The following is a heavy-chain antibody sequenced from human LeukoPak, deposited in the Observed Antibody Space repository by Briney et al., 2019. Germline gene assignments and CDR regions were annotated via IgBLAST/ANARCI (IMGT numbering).Heavy chain of an antibody. V-gene: IGHV3-30*03. D-gene: IGHD3-10*01. CDR3: ARVASNRDFDY. CDR1: GFTFSSYW. J-gene: IGHJ4*02. Sequence: GGSLRLSCAASGFTFSSYWMHWVRQAPGKGLEWVAVISYDGSNKYYADSVKGRFTISRDNSKNTLYLQMNSLRAEDTAVYYCARVASNRDFDYWGQGTLVTVSS. CDR2: ISYDGSNK.